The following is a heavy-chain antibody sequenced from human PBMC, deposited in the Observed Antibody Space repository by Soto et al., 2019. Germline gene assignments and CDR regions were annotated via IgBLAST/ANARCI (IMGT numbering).Heavy chain of an antibody. CDR1: GYSFTSYW. J-gene: IGHJ5*02. CDR2: IYPGDSDT. CDR3: ARPGLAAAAPGVWFDP. D-gene: IGHD6-13*01. Sequence: GESLKISCKGSGYSFTSYWIGWVRQMPGKGLEWMGIIYPGDSDTRYSPSFQGQVTISADKSISTAYLQWSSLKASDTAMYYCARPGLAAAAPGVWFDPWGQGTLVTVSS. V-gene: IGHV5-51*01.